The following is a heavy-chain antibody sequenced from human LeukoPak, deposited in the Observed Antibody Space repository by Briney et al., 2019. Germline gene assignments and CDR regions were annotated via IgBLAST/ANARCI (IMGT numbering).Heavy chain of an antibody. Sequence: GGSLRLSCAASGFTVSSNYMSWVRQAPGKGLEWVSVIYSGGSTYYADSVKGRFTTSRDNSKNTLYLQMNSLRAEDTAVYYCARGDFYYYGMDVWGQGTTVTVSS. CDR3: ARGDFYYYGMDV. V-gene: IGHV3-53*01. CDR2: IYSGGST. J-gene: IGHJ6*02. CDR1: GFTVSSNY. D-gene: IGHD3-3*01.